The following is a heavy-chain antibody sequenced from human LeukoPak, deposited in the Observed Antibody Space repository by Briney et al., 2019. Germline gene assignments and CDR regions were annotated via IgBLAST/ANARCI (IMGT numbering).Heavy chain of an antibody. Sequence: SETLSLTCTVSGYSISNGYYWGWIRQPPGKGLEWIGNIYHSGSTYYNPSLKSRVTISVDTSKNQFSLKLSSVTAADTAVYYCASLSTSRYYFDYWGQGTLVTVSS. CDR3: ASLSTSRYYFDY. CDR1: GYSISNGYY. J-gene: IGHJ4*02. D-gene: IGHD2-2*01. CDR2: IYHSGST. V-gene: IGHV4-38-2*02.